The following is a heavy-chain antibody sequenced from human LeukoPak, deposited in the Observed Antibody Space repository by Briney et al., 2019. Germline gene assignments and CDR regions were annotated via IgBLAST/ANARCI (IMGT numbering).Heavy chain of an antibody. CDR1: GFTLSRYG. D-gene: IGHD4-23*01. J-gene: IGHJ4*02. CDR2: ISYDGYDK. CDR3: AKDQYGGNPQYYFDY. Sequence: PGSSLSLSCALWGFTLSRYGMQGVPEAPDRGLEGVAVISYDGYDKYHADSVKGRFTISRDNSKNTLYLQMNSLRAEDTAVYYCAKDQYGGNPQYYFDYWGQGSLVTVSS. V-gene: IGHV3-30*18.